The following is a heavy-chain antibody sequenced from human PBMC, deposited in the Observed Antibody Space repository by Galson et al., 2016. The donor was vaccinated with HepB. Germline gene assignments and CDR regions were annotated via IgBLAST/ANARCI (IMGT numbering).Heavy chain of an antibody. CDR2: IIPVFGTT. CDR1: GGTFSSSA. Sequence: SVKVSCKASGGTFSSSAISWVRQAPGQGLEWMEGIIPVFGTTHYAQKFQGRVTITADESTSTAYMELSSLRSEDTAVFYCARGLDVWGQGTTVTVSS. D-gene: IGHD3-16*01. V-gene: IGHV1-69*13. CDR3: ARGLDV. J-gene: IGHJ6*02.